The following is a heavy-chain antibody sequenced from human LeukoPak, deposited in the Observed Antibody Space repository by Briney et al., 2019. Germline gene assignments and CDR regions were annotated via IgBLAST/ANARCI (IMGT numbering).Heavy chain of an antibody. Sequence: SETLSLTCTVSGGSVSSGSYYWSWIRQPPGKGLEWIGYIYYSGSTNYNPSLKSRVTISVDTSKNQFPLKLSSVTAADTAVYYCARAGVAATSFDYWGQGTLVTVSS. CDR3: ARAGVAATSFDY. CDR1: GGSVSSGSYY. CDR2: IYYSGST. J-gene: IGHJ4*02. V-gene: IGHV4-61*01. D-gene: IGHD2-15*01.